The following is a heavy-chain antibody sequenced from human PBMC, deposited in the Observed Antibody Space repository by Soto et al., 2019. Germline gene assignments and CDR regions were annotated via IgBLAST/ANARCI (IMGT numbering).Heavy chain of an antibody. CDR1: GYSFANYG. CDR2: INTDTGNT. J-gene: IGHJ5*02. V-gene: IGHV1-18*01. D-gene: IGHD6-6*01. CDR3: ARDLMYTSLPDSWFDP. Sequence: QVQLVQSGVEVKKPGASVKVSCKTSGYSFANYGINWVRQAPGQGLEWMGWINTDTGNTVYAQTFQGRVTMTTDTSTSTVFMDLRSLRTDDTAVYYCARDLMYTSLPDSWFDPWGQGTLVTVSS.